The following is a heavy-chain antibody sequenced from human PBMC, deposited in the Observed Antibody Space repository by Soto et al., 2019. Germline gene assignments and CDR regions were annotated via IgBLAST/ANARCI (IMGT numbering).Heavy chain of an antibody. CDR2: VFYSGST. V-gene: IGHV4-39*01. D-gene: IGHD6-13*01. Sequence: QLQLQESGPGLVKPSETLSLTCTVSGASISSTTYYWGWIRQPPGKGLEWVGSVFYSGSTYYNPSLKSRVTISVDTSKHQFSLKRNSVTAAATAVYYCARHGNRWSPGDYWGQGTLVTVSS. CDR1: GASISSTTYY. J-gene: IGHJ4*02. CDR3: ARHGNRWSPGDY.